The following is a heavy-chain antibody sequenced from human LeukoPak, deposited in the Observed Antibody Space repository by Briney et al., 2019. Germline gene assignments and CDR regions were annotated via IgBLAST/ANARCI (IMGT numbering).Heavy chain of an antibody. CDR3: ATAAYYYGSGDAEYNWFDP. D-gene: IGHD3-10*01. CDR1: GYTLTELS. V-gene: IGHV1-24*01. Sequence: ASVKVSCKVSGYTLTELSMHWVRQAPGKGLEWMGGFDPEDGETIYAQKFQGKVTMTEDTSTDTAYMELSSLRSEDTAAYYCATAAYYYGSGDAEYNWFDPWGQGTLVTVSS. J-gene: IGHJ5*02. CDR2: FDPEDGET.